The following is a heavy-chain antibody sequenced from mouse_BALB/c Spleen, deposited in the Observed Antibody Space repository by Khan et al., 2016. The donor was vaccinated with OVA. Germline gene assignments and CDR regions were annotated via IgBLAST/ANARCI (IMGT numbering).Heavy chain of an antibody. CDR2: IFPGSFSS. CDR3: AARRQGLLRGWFAY. CDR1: GYAFSGYW. V-gene: IGHV1-9*01. D-gene: IGHD1-1*01. J-gene: IGHJ3*01. Sequence: QVQLKQSGAELMKPGASVKTSCKATGYAFSGYWIEWVKQRPGHGLEWIGEIFPGSFSSSYNEKFKGKATFTADKSSNTAYMQLSSLTSEDSAVYSCAARRQGLLRGWFAYWGQGTLVTVSA.